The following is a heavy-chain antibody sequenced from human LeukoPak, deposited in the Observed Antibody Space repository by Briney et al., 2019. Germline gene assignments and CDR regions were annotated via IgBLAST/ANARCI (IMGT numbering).Heavy chain of an antibody. CDR2: ISWNSGSI. D-gene: IGHD3-22*01. V-gene: IGHV3-9*01. Sequence: GGSLRLSCAASGFTFDDYAMHWVRQAPGKGLEWVSGISWNSGSIGYADSVKGRFTISRDNAKNSLYLQMNSLRAEDTALYYCAKDLDYYDSSGYYDYWGQGALVTVSS. CDR1: GFTFDDYA. CDR3: AKDLDYYDSSGYYDY. J-gene: IGHJ4*02.